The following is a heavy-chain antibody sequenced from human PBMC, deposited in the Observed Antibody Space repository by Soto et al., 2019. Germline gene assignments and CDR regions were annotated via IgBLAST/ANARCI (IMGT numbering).Heavy chain of an antibody. CDR1: GYSFTSYW. V-gene: IGHV5-51*01. CDR3: ASTAAAGKYYYGMDV. D-gene: IGHD6-13*01. J-gene: IGHJ6*02. Sequence: GESLKISCKGSGYSFTSYWIGWVRQMPGKGLELMGIIYPGDSDTRYSPSFQGQVTISADKSISTAYLQWSSLKASDTAMYYCASTAAAGKYYYGMDVWGQGTTVTVSS. CDR2: IYPGDSDT.